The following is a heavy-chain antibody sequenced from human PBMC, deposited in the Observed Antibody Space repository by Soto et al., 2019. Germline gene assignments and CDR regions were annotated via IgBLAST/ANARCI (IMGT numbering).Heavy chain of an antibody. J-gene: IGHJ6*02. CDR3: SADHPNTYRGWPV. D-gene: IGHD1-1*01. Sequence: SVKVSCKASGVDFGSFGIQFLRQTRGRGLEWIGWIVVVSGSTNYARQFQGRVAISRDMSSSTAYLDLYDLKSDDTAVYFCSADHPNTYRGWPVSGQGTAFTVSS. CDR1: GVDFGSFG. CDR2: IVVVSGST. V-gene: IGHV1-58*02.